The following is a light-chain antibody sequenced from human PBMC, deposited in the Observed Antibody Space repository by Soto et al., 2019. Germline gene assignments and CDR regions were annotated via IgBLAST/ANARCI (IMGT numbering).Light chain of an antibody. Sequence: EIVMTQSPSTLSVSPGERAMLSCRASQSVSSNLAWYQQKPGQAPRLLIYGASTRATGIPARFSGSGSGTEFTLTISSLQSEDFAVYYCQQYHNWPITFGQGTKVDIK. J-gene: IGKJ1*01. V-gene: IGKV3-15*01. CDR2: GAS. CDR3: QQYHNWPIT. CDR1: QSVSSN.